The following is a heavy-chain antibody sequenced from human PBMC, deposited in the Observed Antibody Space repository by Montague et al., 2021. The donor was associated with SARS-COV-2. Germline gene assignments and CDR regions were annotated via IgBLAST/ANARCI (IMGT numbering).Heavy chain of an antibody. D-gene: IGHD2-2*01. CDR3: ARIPVGSKYYFDF. J-gene: IGHJ4*02. Sequence: XAISGDSVSSNIATWNWIRQSPSRGLEWLGRTYYRSKWYNDYAESLNSRITSDPDTSKHQFSLHLNSVTPEDTAVYYCARIPVGSKYYFDFWGQGTLVTVSS. V-gene: IGHV6-1*01. CDR2: TYYRSKWYN. CDR1: GDSVSSNIAT.